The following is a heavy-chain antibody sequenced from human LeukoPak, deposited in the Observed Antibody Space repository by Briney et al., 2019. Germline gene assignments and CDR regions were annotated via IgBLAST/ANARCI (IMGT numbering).Heavy chain of an antibody. CDR1: GGSFSGYY. CDR3: ARAIPIVVVTAIQYYFDY. D-gene: IGHD2-21*02. V-gene: IGHV4-34*01. J-gene: IGHJ4*02. Sequence: ASETLSPTCAVYGGSFSGYYWSWIRQPPGKGLEWIGEINHSGSTNYNPSLKSRVTISVDTSKNQFSLKLSSVTAADTAVYYCARAIPIVVVTAIQYYFDYWGQGTLVTVSS. CDR2: INHSGST.